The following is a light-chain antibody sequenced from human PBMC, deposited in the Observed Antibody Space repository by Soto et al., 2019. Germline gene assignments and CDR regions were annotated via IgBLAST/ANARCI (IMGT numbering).Light chain of an antibody. CDR3: QQYDNLPLT. CDR2: AAS. Sequence: DIPLTQSQSSVSASLPEPVAMXRLASQGISSWLAWYQQKPGKAPKLLIYAASSLQSGVPSRFSGSGSGTDFTFTISSLQPEDIATYYCQQYDNLPLTFGGGTKV. CDR1: QGISSW. V-gene: IGKV1-12*01. J-gene: IGKJ4*01.